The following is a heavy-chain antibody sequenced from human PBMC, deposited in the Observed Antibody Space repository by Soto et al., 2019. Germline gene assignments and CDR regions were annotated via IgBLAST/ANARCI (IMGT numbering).Heavy chain of an antibody. Sequence: GGSLRLSCAASGFTFSDYYMTWIRQAPGKGLEWVSTISSNRDYIYYTNALRGRFTIARDNAKNSLHLQMNSLRAEDTAVYYCTRYASLDSSALGWFDPWGPGTLVTVSS. D-gene: IGHD6-13*01. CDR3: TRYASLDSSALGWFDP. J-gene: IGHJ5*02. CDR1: GFTFSDYY. V-gene: IGHV3-11*06. CDR2: ISSNRDYI.